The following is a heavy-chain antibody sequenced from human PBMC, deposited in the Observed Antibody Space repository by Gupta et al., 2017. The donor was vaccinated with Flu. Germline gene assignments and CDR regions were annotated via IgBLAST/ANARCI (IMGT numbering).Heavy chain of an antibody. V-gene: IGHV4-39*01. CDR1: GGSISSSSYY. CDR2: IYYSGST. D-gene: IGHD3-22*01. CDR3: ARRMYYYDSSGSKEGYYFDY. J-gene: IGHJ4*02. Sequence: QLQLQESGPGLVKPSETLSLTCTVSGGSISSSSYYWGWIRQPPGKGLEWIGSIYYSGSTYYNPSLKSRVTISVDTSKNQFSLKLSSVTAADTAVYYCARRMYYYDSSGSKEGYYFDYWGQGTLVTVSS.